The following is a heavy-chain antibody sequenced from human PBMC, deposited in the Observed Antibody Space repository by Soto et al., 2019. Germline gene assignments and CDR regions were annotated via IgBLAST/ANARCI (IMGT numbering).Heavy chain of an antibody. CDR2: ISYDGSNK. J-gene: IGHJ6*02. CDR3: AKDRGFGELLYIGYYYYGMDV. CDR1: GFTFSSYG. V-gene: IGHV3-30*18. Sequence: GGSLRLSCAASGFTFSSYGMHWVRQAPGKGLEWVAVISYDGSNKYYADSVKGRFTISRDNSKNTLYLQMNSLRAEDTAVYYCAKDRGFGELLYIGYYYYGMDVWGQGTTVTVSS. D-gene: IGHD3-10*01.